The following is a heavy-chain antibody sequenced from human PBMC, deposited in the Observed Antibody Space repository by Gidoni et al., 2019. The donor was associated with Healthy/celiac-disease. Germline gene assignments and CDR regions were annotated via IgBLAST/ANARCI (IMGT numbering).Heavy chain of an antibody. J-gene: IGHJ4*02. CDR1: GFTFSSHS. CDR3: SITMVRGVLDY. Sequence: EVQLVASGGGMVKRGGSLRLSCAASGFTFSSHSMHWVRQAPGKGLEWLSSISIIIIYIYYADSVKGLFTISRDNAKNSLYLQMNSRRADDTAVYYCSITMVRGVLDYWGQGTLVTVSS. D-gene: IGHD3-10*01. V-gene: IGHV3-21*01. CDR2: ISIIIIYI.